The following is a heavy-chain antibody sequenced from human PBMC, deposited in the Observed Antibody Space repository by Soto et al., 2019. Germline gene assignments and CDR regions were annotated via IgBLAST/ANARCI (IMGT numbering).Heavy chain of an antibody. D-gene: IGHD2-15*01. CDR2: MYYSGST. Sequence: SETLSLTCTVSGGSISSYYWSWIRQPPGKGLEWIGYMYYSGSTNYNPSLKSRVTISVDTSKNQFSLKLSSVTAADTAVYYCARAYGGNCIDYWGQGTLVTVSS. J-gene: IGHJ4*02. V-gene: IGHV4-59*01. CDR3: ARAYGGNCIDY. CDR1: GGSISSYY.